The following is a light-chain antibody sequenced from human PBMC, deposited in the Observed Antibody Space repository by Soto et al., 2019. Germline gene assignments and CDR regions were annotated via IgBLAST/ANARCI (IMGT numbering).Light chain of an antibody. CDR2: GAS. CDR1: QSVSSAF. J-gene: IGKJ1*01. CDR3: QQYYSSVT. V-gene: IGKV3-20*01. Sequence: EIVLTQSPGSVSLSPGERVTLSCRASQSVSSAFFAWYQQTPGQPPRLLISGASNRATGITDRFSGSGSGTDFTLTISRLEPEDFGVYYCQQYYSSVTFGKGTKVEIK.